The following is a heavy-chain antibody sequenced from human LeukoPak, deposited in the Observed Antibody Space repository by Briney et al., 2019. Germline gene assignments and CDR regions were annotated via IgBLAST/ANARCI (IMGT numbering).Heavy chain of an antibody. D-gene: IGHD3-22*01. V-gene: IGHV1-46*01. Sequence: ASVKVSCKASGYTFTSYYMHWVRQAPGQGLEWMGIINPSGGSTSYAQKFQGRVTMTRDTSTSTVYMELSSLRSEDTAVYYCARGDPYDSSGYYPFDYWGQGTLVTVSS. CDR2: INPSGGST. CDR3: ARGDPYDSSGYYPFDY. J-gene: IGHJ4*02. CDR1: GYTFTSYY.